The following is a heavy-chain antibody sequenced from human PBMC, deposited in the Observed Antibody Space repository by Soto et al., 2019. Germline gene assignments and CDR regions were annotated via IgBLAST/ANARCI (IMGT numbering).Heavy chain of an antibody. CDR1: GFTFDDYA. V-gene: IGHV3-9*01. CDR3: AKDLGYDAARSMDV. D-gene: IGHD5-12*01. CDR2: ISWNSGSI. Sequence: GGSLRLSCAASGFTFDDYAMHWVRQAPGKGLEWVSGISWNSGSIGYADSVKGRFTISRDNAKNSLYLQMNSLRAEDTALYYCAKDLGYDAARSMDVWGKGTTVTVSS. J-gene: IGHJ6*03.